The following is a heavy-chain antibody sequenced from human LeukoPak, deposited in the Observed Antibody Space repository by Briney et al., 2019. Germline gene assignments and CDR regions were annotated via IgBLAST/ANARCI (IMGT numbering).Heavy chain of an antibody. CDR3: ARGDYGGDNWFDP. Sequence: GGSLRLSCAASGFTFSSSSMNWVRQAPGKGLELVSSISSSSSYIYYADSLKGRFTISRDNAKNTLYLQMNSLRAEDTAVYYCARGDYGGDNWFDPWGQGTLVTVSS. D-gene: IGHD4-17*01. CDR1: GFTFSSSS. CDR2: ISSSSSYI. J-gene: IGHJ5*02. V-gene: IGHV3-21*01.